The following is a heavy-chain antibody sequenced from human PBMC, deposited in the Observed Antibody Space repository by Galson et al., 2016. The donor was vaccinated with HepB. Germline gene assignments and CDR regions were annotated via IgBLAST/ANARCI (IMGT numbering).Heavy chain of an antibody. Sequence: ALVKPTQTLTLTCTFSGFSLGPSAVGVGWIRQPPGKALEWLALIYWDDDKRYSPSLKSRLIITKDTSKNQVVLTMTNVDPADTATYFCARRRSNNFGSGCYDFWGQGTLVTVSS. CDR2: IYWDDDK. CDR1: GFSLGPSAVG. V-gene: IGHV2-5*02. J-gene: IGHJ4*02. CDR3: ARRRSNNFGSGCYDF. D-gene: IGHD1-20*01.